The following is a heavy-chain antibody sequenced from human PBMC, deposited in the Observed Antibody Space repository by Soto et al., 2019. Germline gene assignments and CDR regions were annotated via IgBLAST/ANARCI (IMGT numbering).Heavy chain of an antibody. CDR2: IYNSGST. CDR1: GGYISGGYYS. CDR3: ATYRKFFQI. J-gene: IGHJ3*02. V-gene: IGHV4-30-2*01. Sequence: SETLSLTCAVSGGYISGGYYSWSWIRQPPGKCLEWIGFIYNSGSTYYNSSLKSRVTIXXXRXXXXXFLXLXSVTAADTAVYYCATYRKFFQIWGQGTKVT.